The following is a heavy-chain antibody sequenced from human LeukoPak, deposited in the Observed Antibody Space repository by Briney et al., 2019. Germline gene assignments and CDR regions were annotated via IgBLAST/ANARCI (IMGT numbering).Heavy chain of an antibody. CDR1: GFTFSSYS. CDR2: ISSTSTYI. Sequence: GGSLRLSCAASGFTFSSYSMNWVRQAPGKGLEWVSSISSTSTYIYYADSVKGRFTISRDNAKNSLYLQMNSLRADDTAVSYFACLVGATQDVWGKGTTVIVAS. D-gene: IGHD1-26*01. J-gene: IGHJ6*04. CDR3: ACLVGATQDV. V-gene: IGHV3-21*01.